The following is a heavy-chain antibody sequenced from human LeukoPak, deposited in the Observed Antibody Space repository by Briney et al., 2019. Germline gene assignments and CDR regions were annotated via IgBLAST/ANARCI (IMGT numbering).Heavy chain of an antibody. D-gene: IGHD1-26*01. CDR1: GFTFRSYW. J-gene: IGHJ3*01. CDR3: ARIISGIYYGDAFDV. V-gene: IGHV3-7*01. Sequence: GGSLRLSCAASGFTFRSYWMTWVRQAPGKGLEWGANIKEDGSQKYYVDSVQGRSTISRDNAKNSLYLHMDSLRAEDRAVYYCARIISGIYYGDAFDVWGQGTIVTVSS. CDR2: IKEDGSQK.